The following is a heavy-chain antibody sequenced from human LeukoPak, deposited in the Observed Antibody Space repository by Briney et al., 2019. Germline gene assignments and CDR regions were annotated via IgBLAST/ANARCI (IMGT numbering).Heavy chain of an antibody. CDR1: GFTFSSYS. CDR3: ARSDRGGSDAFDI. CDR2: ISSSSSYI. Sequence: GGSLRLSCAASGFTFSSYSMNWVRQAPGKGLEWVSSISSSSSYIYYADSVKGRFTISRDNAKNSLYLQMNSPRAEDTAVYYCARSDRGGSDAFDIWGQGTMVTVSS. D-gene: IGHD2-15*01. V-gene: IGHV3-21*01. J-gene: IGHJ3*02.